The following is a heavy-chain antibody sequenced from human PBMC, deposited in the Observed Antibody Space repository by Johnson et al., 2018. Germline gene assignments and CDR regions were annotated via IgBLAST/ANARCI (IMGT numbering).Heavy chain of an antibody. V-gene: IGHV3-66*02. CDR3: ARSDISAWHYFAD. CDR2: IYADGST. Sequence: VQLVESGGGSVQPGGSLRLSCAASGFTVSTNYMNWVRQAPGKGLEWVSTIYADGSTYYADSVKGRFTVSRDNSKNTLCLEMNSLRPEDTSLYYCARSDISAWHYFADWGQGTLVTVSS. D-gene: IGHD3-22*01. CDR1: GFTVSTNY. J-gene: IGHJ4*02.